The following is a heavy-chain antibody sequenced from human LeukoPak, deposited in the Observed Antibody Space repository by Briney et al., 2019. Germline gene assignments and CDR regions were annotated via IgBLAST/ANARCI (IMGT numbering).Heavy chain of an antibody. V-gene: IGHV1-2*02. Sequence: ASVKVSCKASGYTFTGYYMHWVRQAPGQGLEWMGWINPNSGGTNYAQKFQGRVTMTRDTSISTAYMELSRLRSDDTAVYYCARVTTIFGVVTPFDHWGQGTLVTVSS. CDR1: GYTFTGYY. J-gene: IGHJ4*02. CDR3: ARVTTIFGVVTPFDH. D-gene: IGHD3-3*01. CDR2: INPNSGGT.